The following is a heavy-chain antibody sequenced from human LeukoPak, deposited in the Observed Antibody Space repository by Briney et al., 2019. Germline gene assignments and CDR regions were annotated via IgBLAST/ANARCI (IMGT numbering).Heavy chain of an antibody. CDR3: ARALPMVRGVSSWFDP. D-gene: IGHD3-10*01. J-gene: IGHJ5*02. CDR2: INPNSGGT. V-gene: IGHV1-2*02. CDR1: GYTFTAYY. Sequence: ASVKVSCKASGYTFTAYYMHWVRQAPGQGLEWMGWINPNSGGTNYAQKFQGRVTMTRDTSISTAYMELSRLRSDDTAVYYCARALPMVRGVSSWFDPGGQGTLVTVSA.